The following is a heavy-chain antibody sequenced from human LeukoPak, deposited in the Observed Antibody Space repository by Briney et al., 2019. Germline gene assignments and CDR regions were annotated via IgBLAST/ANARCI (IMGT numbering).Heavy chain of an antibody. V-gene: IGHV3-49*03. D-gene: IGHD1-26*01. CDR2: IRSKAYGGTT. CDR1: GFTFGDYD. J-gene: IGHJ2*01. CDR3: TTQRRRGATTSTWYFDF. Sequence: GRSLGLSCTASGFTFGDYDMSWLRQAPGKGLEWVGFIRSKAYGGTTEYAASVKGRFTISRDDSKSIAYLQMNSLKTEDTAVYYCTTQRRRGATTSTWYFDFWGRGTLVTVSS.